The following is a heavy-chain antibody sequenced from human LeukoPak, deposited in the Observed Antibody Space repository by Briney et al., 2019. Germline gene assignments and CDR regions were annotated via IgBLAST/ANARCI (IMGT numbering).Heavy chain of an antibody. J-gene: IGHJ5*02. CDR1: GDSVSVGSAG. Sequence: SQTLSLTCTISGDSVSVGSAGWNSIRQSPSRGLEWLGRIYYRSKWYSDYAISVKSRITINPDTSRNQFSLQLNSVTHDDTAVYYCTGGGLVRGSLHWFDPWGQGTLVTVSS. CDR2: IYYRSKWYS. V-gene: IGHV6-1*01. D-gene: IGHD3-10*01. CDR3: TGGGLVRGSLHWFDP.